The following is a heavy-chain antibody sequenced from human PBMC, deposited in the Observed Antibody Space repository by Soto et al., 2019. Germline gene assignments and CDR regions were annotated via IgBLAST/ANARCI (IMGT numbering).Heavy chain of an antibody. D-gene: IGHD5-12*01. CDR2: ISSSSSYI. V-gene: IGHV3-21*01. Sequence: LRLSCAASGFTFSSYSMNWVRQAPGKGLEWVSSISSSSSYIYYADSVKGRFTISRDNAKNSLYLQMNSLRAEDTAVYYCAGGEWLQPVSAFDIWGQGTMVTV. CDR3: AGGEWLQPVSAFDI. CDR1: GFTFSSYS. J-gene: IGHJ3*02.